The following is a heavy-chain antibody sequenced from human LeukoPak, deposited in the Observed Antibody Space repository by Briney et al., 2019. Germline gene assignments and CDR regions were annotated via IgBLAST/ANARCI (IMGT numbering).Heavy chain of an antibody. CDR2: ISSDGSND. CDR1: GFIFSHHG. CDR3: ARDPGIAVAMYYFDF. D-gene: IGHD6-19*01. J-gene: IGHJ4*02. V-gene: IGHV3-30*03. Sequence: GRSLTLSCAASGFIFSHHGIHWVRQAPGKGLECVALISSDGSNDYYTDSVKGRFTISRDNSQNTLSLHMSSLTAEDTAVYYCARDPGIAVAMYYFDFWGQGTLVTVSS.